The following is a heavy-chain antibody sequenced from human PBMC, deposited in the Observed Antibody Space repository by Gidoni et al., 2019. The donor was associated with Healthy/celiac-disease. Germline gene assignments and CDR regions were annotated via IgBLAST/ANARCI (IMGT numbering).Heavy chain of an antibody. Sequence: QVQLQESRPGLVKPSETLSLTCTVSGGSISSYYWSWIRQPAGKGLEWIGRIYTSGSTNYNPSLKSRVTMSVDTSKNQFTLKLSSVTAADTAVYYCAAQDDYVWGSYPPTDYWGQGTLVTVSS. D-gene: IGHD3-16*01. J-gene: IGHJ4*02. CDR2: IYTSGST. CDR1: GGSISSYY. CDR3: AAQDDYVWGSYPPTDY. V-gene: IGHV4-4*07.